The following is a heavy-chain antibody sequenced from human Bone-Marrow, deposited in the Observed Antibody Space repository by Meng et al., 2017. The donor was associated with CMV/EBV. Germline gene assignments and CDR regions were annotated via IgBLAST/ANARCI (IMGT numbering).Heavy chain of an antibody. D-gene: IGHD3-22*01. Sequence: QVQLQESGPGLVKHSQTLSLTCTVSGGSITDGNYYWSWIRRPAGKGLEWIGRIFITGTTTYNPSLKSRVTISVDTSKNQFSLKLSSVTAADTAVYYCARVASGYPNGWFDPWGQGTLVTVSS. CDR1: GGSITDGNYY. CDR3: ARVASGYPNGWFDP. CDR2: IFITGTT. V-gene: IGHV4-61*02. J-gene: IGHJ5*02.